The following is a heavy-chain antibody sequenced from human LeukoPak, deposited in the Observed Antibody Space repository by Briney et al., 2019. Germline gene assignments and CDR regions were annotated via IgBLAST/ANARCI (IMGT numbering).Heavy chain of an antibody. V-gene: IGHV3-30*03. CDR3: AREYKHDNWIFEH. Sequence: PGRSLRLSCAASGFSLSAYGVHWVRQAPGKRLEWVAVVSSDGRVQFYTDSVKGRFTVSRDNSKNTLYLQMNSLTVADTAVYYCAREYKHDNWIFEHWGQGTLVTVSS. J-gene: IGHJ4*02. CDR2: VSSDGRVQ. CDR1: GFSLSAYG. D-gene: IGHD1-20*01.